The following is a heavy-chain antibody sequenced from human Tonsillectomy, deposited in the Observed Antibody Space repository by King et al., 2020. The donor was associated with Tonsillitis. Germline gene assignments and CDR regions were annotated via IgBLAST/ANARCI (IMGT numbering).Heavy chain of an antibody. CDR1: GGTFSSYT. V-gene: IGHV1-69*01. D-gene: IGHD3-10*01. Sequence: QVQLVESGAEVKKPGSSVKVSCKASGGTFSSYTFSWVRQAPGQGLEWMGGIIPVFGTANYAQKFQGRVTITADESTSTAYMELSSLRSEDTAVYYCARDSYGSGHTLLPFDYWGQGTLVTVSS. J-gene: IGHJ4*02. CDR3: ARDSYGSGHTLLPFDY. CDR2: IIPVFGTA.